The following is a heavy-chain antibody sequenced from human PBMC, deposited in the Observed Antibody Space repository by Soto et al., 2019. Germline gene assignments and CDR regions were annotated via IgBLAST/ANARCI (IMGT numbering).Heavy chain of an antibody. Sequence: SETLSLTYTVSGGSISSYYWSWIRQPPGKGLEWIGYIYYSGSTNYNPSLKSRVTISVDTSKNQFSLKLSSVTAADTAVYYCASHTYDFWSGYFDYWGQGTLVTVSS. V-gene: IGHV4-59*08. D-gene: IGHD3-3*01. CDR2: IYYSGST. J-gene: IGHJ4*02. CDR1: GGSISSYY. CDR3: ASHTYDFWSGYFDY.